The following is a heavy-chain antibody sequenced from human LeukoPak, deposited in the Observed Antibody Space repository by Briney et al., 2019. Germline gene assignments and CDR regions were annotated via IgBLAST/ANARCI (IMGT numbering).Heavy chain of an antibody. V-gene: IGHV4-59*08. J-gene: IGHJ5*02. CDR3: ARSIAANWFDP. CDR1: GGSISTYY. Sequence: PSETLSLTCTVSGGSISTYYWSWIRQPPGKGLEWIGYIYYTGTTDYNPSLKSRVTISVDTSKNQFSLDLSSVTAADTAVYYCARSIAANWFDPWGQGTLVTVSS. CDR2: IYYTGTT. D-gene: IGHD6-6*01.